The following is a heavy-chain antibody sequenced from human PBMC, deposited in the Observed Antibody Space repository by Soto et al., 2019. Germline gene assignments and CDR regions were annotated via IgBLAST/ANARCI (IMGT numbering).Heavy chain of an antibody. V-gene: IGHV4-34*01. CDR1: GVNLRNYW. CDR3: ARGPVVVVAATRGAKYYFDY. CDR2: INHSGST. D-gene: IGHD2-15*01. Sequence: LRLSCTASGVNLRNYWMHWVRQAPGKGLEWIGEINHSGSTNYNPSLKSRVTISVDTSKNQFSLKLSSVTAADTAVYYCARGPVVVVAATRGAKYYFDYWGQGTLVTVSS. J-gene: IGHJ4*02.